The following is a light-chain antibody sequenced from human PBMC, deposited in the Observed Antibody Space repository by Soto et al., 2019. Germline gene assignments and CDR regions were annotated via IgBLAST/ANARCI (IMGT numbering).Light chain of an antibody. CDR2: LNSDGSH. V-gene: IGLV4-69*01. CDR3: QTWGPGFVV. J-gene: IGLJ2*01. CDR1: SGHSTYA. Sequence: QPVLTQSPSASASLGASVKLTCTLSSGHSTYAIAWHQQQPEKGPRYLTKLNSDGSHRKGDGIPDRFSGSSSGAERFLTISSLQSEDEADYYCQTWGPGFVVFGGGTKVTVL.